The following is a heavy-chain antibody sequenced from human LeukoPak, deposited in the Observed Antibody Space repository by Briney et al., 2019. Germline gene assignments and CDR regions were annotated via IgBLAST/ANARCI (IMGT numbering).Heavy chain of an antibody. Sequence: ASVKVSCTASGYTFTSYAMHWVRQAPGQRLEWMGWINAGNGNTKYSQKFQGRVTITRDTSASTAYMELSSLRSEDTAVYYCARSISSWGIPYYFDYWGQGTLVTVSS. V-gene: IGHV1-3*01. CDR3: ARSISSWGIPYYFDY. CDR1: GYTFTSYA. J-gene: IGHJ4*02. CDR2: INAGNGNT. D-gene: IGHD6-13*01.